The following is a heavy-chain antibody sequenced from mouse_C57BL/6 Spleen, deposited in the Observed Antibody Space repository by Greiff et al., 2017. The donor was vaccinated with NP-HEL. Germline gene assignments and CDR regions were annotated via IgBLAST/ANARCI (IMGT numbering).Heavy chain of an antibody. D-gene: IGHD2-10*02. J-gene: IGHJ4*01. CDR3: ASHHLDYDMDY. CDR2: IRNKANGYTT. CDR1: GFTFTDYY. V-gene: IGHV7-3*01. Sequence: EVMLVESGGGLVQPGGSLSLSCAASGFTFTDYYMSWVRQPPGKALEWLGFIRNKANGYTTEYSASVKGRFTISRDNSQSILYLQMNALRAEDSATYYCASHHLDYDMDYWGQGTSVTVSS.